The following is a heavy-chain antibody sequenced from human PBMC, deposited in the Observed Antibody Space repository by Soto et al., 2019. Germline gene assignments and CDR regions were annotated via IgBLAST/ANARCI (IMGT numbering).Heavy chain of an antibody. J-gene: IGHJ3*02. CDR3: ARAIGDPTVAFAI. CDR2: INAGNGNT. CDR1: GYTFTGYY. V-gene: IGHV1-3*01. Sequence: ASVKVSCKASGYTFTGYYMYWVRQAPGQRLEWMGWINAGNGNTKYSQKFQGRVTITRDTSASTAYMELSSLRSEDTAVYYCARAIGDPTVAFAIRGQGTMVTVSS. D-gene: IGHD4-17*01.